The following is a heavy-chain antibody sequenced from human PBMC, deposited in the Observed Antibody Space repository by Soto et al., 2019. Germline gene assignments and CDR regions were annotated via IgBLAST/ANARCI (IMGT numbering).Heavy chain of an antibody. V-gene: IGHV1-18*01. CDR2: ISTDKGNT. D-gene: IGHD2-21*02. J-gene: IGHJ4*02. Sequence: SVKVSFKASCYCFTTYGMTWVRQAPVQGLEWMGWISTDKGNTKYAQNFQSRATLTTDTSTSTAYMELRSLRSDDTDVYYCARDRDWNLDYWGQGTLVTVYS. CDR1: CYCFTTYG. CDR3: ARDRDWNLDY.